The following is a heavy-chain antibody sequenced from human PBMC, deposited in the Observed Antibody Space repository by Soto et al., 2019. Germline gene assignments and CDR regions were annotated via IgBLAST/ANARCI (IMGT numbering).Heavy chain of an antibody. CDR2: IIPILGIA. Sequence: SVKVSCKASGGTFSSYTISWVRQAPGQGLEWMGRIIPILGIANYAQKFQGRVTITADKSTSTAYMELSSLRSEDTAVYYCAFFHDVRSGYPLDYCGQRTPVTVSS. CDR3: AFFHDVRSGYPLDY. J-gene: IGHJ4*02. V-gene: IGHV1-69*02. CDR1: GGTFSSYT. D-gene: IGHD3-3*01.